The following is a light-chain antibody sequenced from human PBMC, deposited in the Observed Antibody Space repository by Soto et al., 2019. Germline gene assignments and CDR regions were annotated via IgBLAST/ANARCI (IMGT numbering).Light chain of an antibody. CDR3: QNYNSYSEE. J-gene: IGKJ1*01. CDR2: KAS. V-gene: IGKV1-5*03. CDR1: QTISSW. Sequence: DIQITQSPSTLSVSVGDRVTITCRASQTISSWLAWYQQKPGKAPKLLIYKASTLKSGVPSRFSGSGSGTEFTLTISSLQPDDFATYYCQNYNSYSEEFGQGTKVDIK.